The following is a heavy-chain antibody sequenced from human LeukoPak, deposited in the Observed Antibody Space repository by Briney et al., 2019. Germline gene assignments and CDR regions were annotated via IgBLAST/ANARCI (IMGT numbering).Heavy chain of an antibody. Sequence: ASVKVSCKASGYTFTSYYMHWVRQAPGQGLEWMGIINPSGGSTSYAQKFQGRVTMTRDTSTSTVYMELSSLRSEDTAVYYCAREKRFFDWLWSGINGLDYWVQGTLVTVSS. V-gene: IGHV1-46*01. D-gene: IGHD3-9*01. CDR1: GYTFTSYY. CDR2: INPSGGST. CDR3: AREKRFFDWLWSGINGLDY. J-gene: IGHJ4*02.